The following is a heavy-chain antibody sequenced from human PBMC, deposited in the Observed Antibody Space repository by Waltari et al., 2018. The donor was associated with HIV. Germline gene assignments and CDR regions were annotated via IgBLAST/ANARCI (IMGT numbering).Heavy chain of an antibody. D-gene: IGHD3-10*01. CDR2: IRFDGSMK. CDR3: AKDLQTLLRGGALDP. J-gene: IGHJ5*02. CDR1: GFVFNKFG. V-gene: IGHV3-30*02. Sequence: QVHLVESGGGVVQSGRSLRLSCTTSGFVFNKFGIHWVRQAPGKGLEWLAFIRFDGSMKFYRESVKGRFTISRDKSKKTVFLQMNSLRPDDTAVYYCAKDLQTLLRGGALDPWGQGTLVTVSS.